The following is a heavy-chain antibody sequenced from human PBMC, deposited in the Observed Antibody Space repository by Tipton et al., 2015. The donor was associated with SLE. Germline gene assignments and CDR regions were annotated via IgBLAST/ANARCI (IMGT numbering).Heavy chain of an antibody. D-gene: IGHD3-3*01. CDR2: IFSSGTSI. CDR3: VREGDFWSGPLDY. CDR1: GFSFSDYE. V-gene: IGHV3-48*03. J-gene: IGHJ4*02. Sequence: SLRLSCTASGFSFSDYEMNCVRQAPGKGLEWVSYIFSSGTSIFYADSVKGRFTISRDNAKNSLYLQMNSLKAEDTAVYFCVREGDFWSGPLDYWGQGTLVTVSS.